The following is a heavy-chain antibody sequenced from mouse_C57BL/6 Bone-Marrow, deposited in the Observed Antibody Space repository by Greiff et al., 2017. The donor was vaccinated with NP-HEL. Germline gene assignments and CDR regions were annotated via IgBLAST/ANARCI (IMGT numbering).Heavy chain of an antibody. Sequence: QVQLQQPGAELVMPGASVKLSCKASGYTFTSYWMHWVKQRPGQGLEWIGEIDPSGSYTNYNQKFKGKSTLTVDKSSSTAYMQLSSLTSEDSAVYYYARERIAPLEDGSSYLFDYWGQGTTLTVSS. V-gene: IGHV1-69*01. CDR1: GYTFTSYW. CDR2: IDPSGSYT. J-gene: IGHJ2*01. D-gene: IGHD1-1*01. CDR3: ARERIAPLEDGSSYLFDY.